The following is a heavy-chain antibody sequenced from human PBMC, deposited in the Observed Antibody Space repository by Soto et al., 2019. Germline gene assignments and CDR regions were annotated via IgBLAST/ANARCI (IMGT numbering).Heavy chain of an antibody. D-gene: IGHD2-2*02. J-gene: IGHJ5*02. Sequence: QVQLQQWGAGLLKPSETLSLTCAVYGGSFSGYYWSWIRQPPGKGLEWIGEINHSGSTNYNPSLKRRITISVDTSKIQFSRKLSSVTAADTAVYYCARGVGYCSSTSCSTPWGQGTLVTVSS. CDR3: ARGVGYCSSTSCSTP. CDR1: GGSFSGYY. CDR2: INHSGST. V-gene: IGHV4-34*01.